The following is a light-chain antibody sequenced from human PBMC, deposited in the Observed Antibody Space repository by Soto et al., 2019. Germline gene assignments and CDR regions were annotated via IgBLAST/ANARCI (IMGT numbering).Light chain of an antibody. J-gene: IGKJ4*01. CDR1: QSVSSN. CDR3: QQYNNWPVT. Sequence: EIVMTQSPATLSVSPVESATLFCMASQSVSSNLAWYQQKPGQAPRLLIYGASSRATGIPARFSGSGSGTEFTLTISGLQSEDFATYYCQQYNNWPVTCGGGTKVDIK. V-gene: IGKV3D-15*01. CDR2: GAS.